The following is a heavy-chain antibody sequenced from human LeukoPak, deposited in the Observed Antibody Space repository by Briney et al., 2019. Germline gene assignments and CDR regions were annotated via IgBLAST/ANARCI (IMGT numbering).Heavy chain of an antibody. CDR1: GGSISSSSFY. V-gene: IGHV4-39*01. Sequence: SETLSLTCTVSGGSISSSSFYWGWIRQPPGRGLEWIGSIYYSVNTSYNPSLKSRVTISVDTSKNQFSLKLSSVTAADTAVYYCATFLWFGELYGYWGQGTLVTVSS. D-gene: IGHD3-10*01. J-gene: IGHJ4*02. CDR3: ATFLWFGELYGY. CDR2: IYYSVNT.